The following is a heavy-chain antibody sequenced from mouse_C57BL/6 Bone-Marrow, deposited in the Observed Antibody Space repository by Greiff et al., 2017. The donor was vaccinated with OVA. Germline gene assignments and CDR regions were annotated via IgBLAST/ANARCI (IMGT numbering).Heavy chain of an antibody. CDR2: IDPENGDT. J-gene: IGHJ2*01. CDR1: GFNIKDDY. V-gene: IGHV14-4*01. CDR3: TTPLRQNFDY. Sequence: DVKLVESGAELVRPGASVKLSCTASGFNIKDDYMHWVKQRPEQGLEWIGWIDPENGDTEYASKFQGKATITADTSSNTAYLQLSSLTSEDTAVYYCTTPLRQNFDYWGQGTTLTVSS. D-gene: IGHD2-4*01.